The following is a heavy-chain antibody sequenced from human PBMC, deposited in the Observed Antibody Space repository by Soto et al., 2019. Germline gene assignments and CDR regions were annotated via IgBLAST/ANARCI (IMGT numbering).Heavy chain of an antibody. D-gene: IGHD2-21*02. CDR2: IYWDDDK. V-gene: IGHV2-5*02. CDR1: AFSLSTGGVG. CDR3: IQSRCGGDCLQSYASYYYSGMDV. J-gene: IGHJ6*02. Sequence: SGPTLVNPTQTLTLTCTFSAFSLSTGGVGVGWIRQPPGKALEWLALIYWDDDKRYSPSLRSRLTITKDTSKNQVVLTMTNMDPVDTATYYCIQSRCGGDCLQSYASYYYSGMDVWGQGNTVTVSS.